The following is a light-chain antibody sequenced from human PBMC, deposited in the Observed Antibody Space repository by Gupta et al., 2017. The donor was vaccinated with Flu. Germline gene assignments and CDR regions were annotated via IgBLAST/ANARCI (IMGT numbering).Light chain of an antibody. V-gene: IGKV3-20*01. Sequence: EIVLTQSPGTLSLSPGERATLSSRASQSVSSSYLAWYQQKPGQAPRLLIYGASSRATGIPDRFSGSGSGTDFTLTISRLEPEDFAVYYCQQYGSSPPTTFGQGTKVEIK. CDR2: GAS. CDR3: QQYGSSPPTT. CDR1: QSVSSSY. J-gene: IGKJ1*01.